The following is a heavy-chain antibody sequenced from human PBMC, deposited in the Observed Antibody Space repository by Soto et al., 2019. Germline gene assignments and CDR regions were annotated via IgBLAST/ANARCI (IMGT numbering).Heavy chain of an antibody. CDR1: GFTFSSYG. J-gene: IGHJ4*02. CDR2: ISYDGSNK. V-gene: IGHV3-30*18. CDR3: AKDGWHIVVVTATRFGDYFDY. D-gene: IGHD2-21*02. Sequence: HPGGSLRLSCAASGFTFSSYGMHWVRQAPGKGLEWVAVISYDGSNKYYADSVKGRFTISRDNSKNTLYLQMNSLRAEDTAVYYCAKDGWHIVVVTATRFGDYFDYWGQGTLVTVSS.